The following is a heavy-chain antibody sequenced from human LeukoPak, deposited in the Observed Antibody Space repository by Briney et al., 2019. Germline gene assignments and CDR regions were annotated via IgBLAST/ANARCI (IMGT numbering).Heavy chain of an antibody. J-gene: IGHJ4*02. CDR2: IQYDGSNE. V-gene: IGHV3-30*02. Sequence: GGSLRLSCAASRFTFSSYGMHWVRQAPGKGLEWVAYIQYDGSNEQYADSVKGRFSISRDSSKNTLYLQMNSLRAEDMAIYYCARDYKSLESLDYWAQGTLVTVSS. CDR1: RFTFSSYG. D-gene: IGHD3-10*01. CDR3: ARDYKSLESLDY.